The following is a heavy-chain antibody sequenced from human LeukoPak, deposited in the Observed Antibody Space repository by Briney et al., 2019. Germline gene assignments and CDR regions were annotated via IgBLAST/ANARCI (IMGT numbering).Heavy chain of an antibody. CDR3: ARRSGIATSFLDAFDV. CDR2: IHPGSSQT. CDR1: GQW. D-gene: IGHD2-21*01. Sequence: GESLKISCEASGQWIAWVRQMPGKGLEYMGIIHPGSSQTTYGPTFQDRVTISADKSTNTAYLEWISLEASDTAMYFCARRSGIATSFLDAFDVWGQGTMVTVS. V-gene: IGHV5-51*01. J-gene: IGHJ3*01.